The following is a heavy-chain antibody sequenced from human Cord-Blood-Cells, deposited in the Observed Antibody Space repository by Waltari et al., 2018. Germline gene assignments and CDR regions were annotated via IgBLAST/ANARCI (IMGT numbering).Heavy chain of an antibody. Sequence: QLQLQESGPGLVKPSENLSLTCTVSGGPISIRSDYWGWIRPPPGKGLEWIGSIYYSGSTYYNPSLKSRVTISVDTSKTQFSLKLSSVTAADTAVYYCARLNGNWFDPWGQGTLVTVSS. CDR3: ARLNGNWFDP. D-gene: IGHD2-8*01. V-gene: IGHV4-39*01. CDR2: IYYSGST. CDR1: GGPISIRSDY. J-gene: IGHJ5*02.